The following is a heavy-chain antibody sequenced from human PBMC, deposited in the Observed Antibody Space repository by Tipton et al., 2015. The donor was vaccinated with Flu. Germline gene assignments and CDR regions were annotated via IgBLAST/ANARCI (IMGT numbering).Heavy chain of an antibody. J-gene: IGHJ6*02. CDR2: VSTNGTT. CDR1: EGSITNGGYH. Sequence: LRLSCSLSEGSITNGGYHWTWVRQPAGKGPEWIGHVSTNGTTSYSPSLRGRLALSLGPSMNQVSLRLTSVSAADTAVYYCVRVGRFYDWLSGHYGMDVWGQGTAVTVSS. D-gene: IGHD3-9*01. V-gene: IGHV4-61*09. CDR3: VRVGRFYDWLSGHYGMDV.